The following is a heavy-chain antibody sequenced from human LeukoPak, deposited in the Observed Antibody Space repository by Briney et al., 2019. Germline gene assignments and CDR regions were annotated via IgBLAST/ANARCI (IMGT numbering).Heavy chain of an antibody. CDR3: ARRLRWYNSDY. CDR1: GYRFTSYW. J-gene: IGHJ4*02. Sequence: GSLKISFKGSGYRFTSYWIGWVRQMPGKGLEWMGIIYPGDSDTRYSPSFQGQVTISADKSISTPYLQWSSLKASDTAMYYCARRLRWYNSDYWGQGTLVTVSS. D-gene: IGHD4-23*01. V-gene: IGHV5-51*01. CDR2: IYPGDSDT.